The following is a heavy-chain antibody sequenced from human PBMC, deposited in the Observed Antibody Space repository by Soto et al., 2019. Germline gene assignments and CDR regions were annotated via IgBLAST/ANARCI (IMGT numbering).Heavy chain of an antibody. J-gene: IGHJ3*01. CDR3: ARWDRGAFDL. Sequence: EVQLVESGGGLVRPGGSLRLSCAASGFTFSYYWMHWVRQAPGKGLVWVSRIHSDGSSTTYADFVQGRFIISRENARNTVEFQMNSVRVEDTAVYYCARWDRGAFDLWGQGTVVTVSS. CDR2: IHSDGSST. V-gene: IGHV3-74*01. CDR1: GFTFSYYW. D-gene: IGHD1-26*01.